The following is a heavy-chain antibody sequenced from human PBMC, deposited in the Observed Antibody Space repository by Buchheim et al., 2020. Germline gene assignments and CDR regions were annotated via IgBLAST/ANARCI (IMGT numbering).Heavy chain of an antibody. CDR3: ARGRWDYSDTSGFYYHFDS. CDR1: RSTFRTSW. V-gene: IGHV3-7*01. J-gene: IGHJ4*02. CDR2: IKEDGSEI. Sequence: EVQLVESGGGLVQPGGSLRLSCAASRSTFRTSWMSWVRQAPGKGLEWVANIKEDGSEIYYVESVKGRFTISRDNAKNYLYLQMNSLTAEDAAVYYCARGRWDYSDTSGFYYHFDSWGQGTL. D-gene: IGHD3-22*01.